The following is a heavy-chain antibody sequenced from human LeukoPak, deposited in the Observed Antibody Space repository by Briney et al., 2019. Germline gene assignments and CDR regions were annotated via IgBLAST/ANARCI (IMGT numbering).Heavy chain of an antibody. CDR1: GYTFTGYY. Sequence: ASVKVSCKASGYTFTGYYMHWVRQAPGQGLEWMGWINPNSGGINYAQKFQGRVTMTRDTSISTAYMELSRLRSDDTAVYYCVLFLEWLRRSTVRAFDIWGQGTMVTVSS. CDR2: INPNSGGI. CDR3: VLFLEWLRRSTVRAFDI. D-gene: IGHD3-3*01. V-gene: IGHV1-2*02. J-gene: IGHJ3*02.